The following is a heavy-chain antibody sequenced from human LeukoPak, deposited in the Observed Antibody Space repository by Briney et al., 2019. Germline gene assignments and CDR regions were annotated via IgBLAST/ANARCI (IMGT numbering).Heavy chain of an antibody. Sequence: ASVKVSCKASGYTFTSYYMHWVRQAPGQGLEWMGIINPSGGSTSYAQKFQGRVTMTRDMSTSTVYMELRSLRSEDTAVYYCARDFYDSSGYYQDLDYWGRGTLVTVSS. J-gene: IGHJ4*02. CDR1: GYTFTSYY. CDR3: ARDFYDSSGYYQDLDY. D-gene: IGHD3-22*01. CDR2: INPSGGST. V-gene: IGHV1-46*01.